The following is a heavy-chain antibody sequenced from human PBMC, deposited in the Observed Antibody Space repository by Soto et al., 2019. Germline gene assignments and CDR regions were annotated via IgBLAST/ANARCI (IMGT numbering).Heavy chain of an antibody. V-gene: IGHV3-48*01. CDR3: ARVGIAVAASFDY. CDR1: GFTFGSYS. J-gene: IGHJ4*02. CDR2: ISSSGSGI. D-gene: IGHD6-19*01. Sequence: EVQLVESGGGLVQPGGSLRLSCAASGFTFGSYSMSWVRQAQGKGLEWVSYISSSGSGIHYADSVTGRFTISRDTAKNSLSLQMNCLRAEDTAVYYCARVGIAVAASFDYWGQGTLVTVSS.